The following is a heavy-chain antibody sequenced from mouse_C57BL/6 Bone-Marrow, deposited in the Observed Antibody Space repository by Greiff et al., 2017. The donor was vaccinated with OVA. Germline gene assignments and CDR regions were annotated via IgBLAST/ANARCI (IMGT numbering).Heavy chain of an antibody. D-gene: IGHD2-4*01. Sequence: QVQLQQPGAELVKPGASVKLSCKASGYTFTSYWMQWVTQRPGQGLEWIGEIDPSDSYTNYNQKFKGKATLTVDTSSSTADMQLSSLTSEDSAVYYCASVYYDYDDYFDYWGQGTTLTVSS. V-gene: IGHV1-50*01. CDR3: ASVYYDYDDYFDY. CDR1: GYTFTSYW. CDR2: IDPSDSYT. J-gene: IGHJ2*01.